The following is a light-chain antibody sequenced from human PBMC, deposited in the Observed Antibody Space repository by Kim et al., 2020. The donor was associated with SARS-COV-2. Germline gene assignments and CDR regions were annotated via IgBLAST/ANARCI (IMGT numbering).Light chain of an antibody. Sequence: EIVMTQSPATLSVSPGDRATLSCRASQSVDCNLAWYQQKPGQPPRLLMYGESTRASGIPARFSGSGSGTEFTLTISSLQSEDLAVYYWQNEKKWHQWTFGRGTKGDIK. CDR3: QNEKKWHQWT. CDR1: QSVDCN. V-gene: IGKV3-15*01. CDR2: GES. J-gene: IGKJ1*01.